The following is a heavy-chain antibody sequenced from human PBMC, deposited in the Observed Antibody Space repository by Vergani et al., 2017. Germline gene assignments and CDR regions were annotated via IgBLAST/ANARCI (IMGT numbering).Heavy chain of an antibody. CDR1: GFTFIQYG. CDR2: TWYDGNNK. CDR3: ARDLRLLYNRFDP. J-gene: IGHJ5*02. D-gene: IGHD1-14*01. Sequence: QVQMVESGGGVVQPGRSLRLSCAASGFTFIQYGMHSVRQAPGKGLEWVAVTWYDGNNKQYADSVKGRFTISRDNSKSTMYLQMNSLRDEDTGVYYCARDLRLLYNRFDPWGQGTLVTVSS. V-gene: IGHV3-33*01.